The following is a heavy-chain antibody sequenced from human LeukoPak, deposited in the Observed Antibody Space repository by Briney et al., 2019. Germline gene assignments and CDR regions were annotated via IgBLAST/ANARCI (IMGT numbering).Heavy chain of an antibody. CDR2: INPNSGGT. CDR1: GYTFTGYY. D-gene: IGHD2-2*01. V-gene: IGHV1-2*02. J-gene: IGHJ6*03. Sequence: AASVKVSCKASGYTFTGYYMHWVRQAPGQGLEWMGWINPNSGGTNYAQKFQGRVTMTRDTSISTAYMELSRLRSDDTAVYYCARVSKCSTSCYEDYYYMDVWGKGTTVTVSS. CDR3: ARVSKCSTSCYEDYYYMDV.